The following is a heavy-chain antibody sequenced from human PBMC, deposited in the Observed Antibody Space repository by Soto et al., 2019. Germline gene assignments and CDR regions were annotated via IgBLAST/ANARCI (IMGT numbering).Heavy chain of an antibody. D-gene: IGHD2-21*02. CDR2: IKSKTGGGTT. V-gene: IGHV3-15*01. Sequence: GGSLRLSCAASGFTFSNAWMSWVRQAPGKGLEWVGRIKSKTGGGTTAYAAPVKGRFTISRDDSKNTLYLQMNSLKTEDTAVYYCTTDPPYCGGDCSHTFDYWGQGTLVTVSS. CDR3: TTDPPYCGGDCSHTFDY. CDR1: GFTFSNAW. J-gene: IGHJ4*02.